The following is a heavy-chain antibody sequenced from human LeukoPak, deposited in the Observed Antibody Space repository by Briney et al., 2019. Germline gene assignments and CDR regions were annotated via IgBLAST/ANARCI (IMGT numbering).Heavy chain of an antibody. CDR3: AKDSSGWYYFDY. V-gene: IGHV3-23*01. CDR2: ISGSVGST. CDR1: GFTFSSYA. J-gene: IGHJ4*02. D-gene: IGHD6-19*01. Sequence: GGSLRLSCAASGFTFSSYAMSWVRQAPGKGLEWVSAISGSVGSTYHADSVKGRFTISRDNSKNTLSLQMNSLRAEDTAVYYCAKDSSGWYYFDYWGQGTLVTVSS.